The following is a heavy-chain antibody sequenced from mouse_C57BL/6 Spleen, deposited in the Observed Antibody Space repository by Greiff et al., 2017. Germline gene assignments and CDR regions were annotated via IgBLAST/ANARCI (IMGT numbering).Heavy chain of an antibody. Sequence: VQLQQPGAELVMPGASVKLSCKASGYTFTSYWMHWVKQRPGQGLEWIGEIDPSDSYTNYNQKFKGKSTLTVDKSSSTAYMQLSSLTSEDSAVXYCAGLRRDYYAMDYWGQGTSVTVSS. CDR1: GYTFTSYW. CDR2: IDPSDSYT. D-gene: IGHD2-4*01. J-gene: IGHJ4*01. V-gene: IGHV1-69*01. CDR3: AGLRRDYYAMDY.